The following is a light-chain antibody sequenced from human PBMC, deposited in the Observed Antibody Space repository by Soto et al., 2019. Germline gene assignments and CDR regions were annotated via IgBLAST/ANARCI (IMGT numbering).Light chain of an antibody. CDR1: NIGSES. Sequence: SYELTQPPSVSVAPGKTATITCEENNIGSESGHWYQQRPAQAPQLVVYYISDPPSGNPERFSGSNSGNTATLTISRVEVGDEADSYCQVWDARRDHPVFGGGTKVTVL. J-gene: IGLJ3*02. CDR3: QVWDARRDHPV. V-gene: IGLV3-21*04. CDR2: YIS.